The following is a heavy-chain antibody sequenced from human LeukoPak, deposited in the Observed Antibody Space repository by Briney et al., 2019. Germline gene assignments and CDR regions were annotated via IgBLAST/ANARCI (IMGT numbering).Heavy chain of an antibody. Sequence: GGSLRLSCAASGFTVSSKYMAWVRQAPGKGLEWVSFINSGGTTNYADSVKGRFTISRDYSKNTLNLQMSSLRVEDTAVYYCATIVSDSSGWYHFYHWGQGALVTVSS. J-gene: IGHJ4*02. V-gene: IGHV3-66*01. CDR2: INSGGTT. CDR1: GFTVSSKY. CDR3: ATIVSDSSGWYHFYH. D-gene: IGHD6-19*01.